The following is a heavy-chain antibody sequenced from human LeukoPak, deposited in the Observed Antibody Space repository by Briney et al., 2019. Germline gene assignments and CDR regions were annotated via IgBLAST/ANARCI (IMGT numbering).Heavy chain of an antibody. D-gene: IGHD3-9*01. Sequence: PGRSLRLSCAASGFTFSSYAMHWVRQAPGKGLEWVAVILNDENNKDYADSVKGRFTISRDNSKSTLYLQMNSLRAEDTAVYYCAREGPLLRYFDWPHPRWFDPWGQGTLVTVSS. CDR2: ILNDENNK. V-gene: IGHV3-30-3*01. J-gene: IGHJ5*02. CDR1: GFTFSSYA. CDR3: AREGPLLRYFDWPHPRWFDP.